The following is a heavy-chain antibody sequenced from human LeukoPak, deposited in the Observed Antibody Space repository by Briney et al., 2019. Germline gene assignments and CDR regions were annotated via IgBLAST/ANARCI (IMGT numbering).Heavy chain of an antibody. V-gene: IGHV4-4*07. J-gene: IGHJ5*02. CDR2: IYSSGST. D-gene: IGHD3-10*01. Sequence: SETLSLTRTVSGVSISSYYWKWLGQPAGKGLEWIGRIYSSGSTNYNPSLKSRVTMSVDTSKNQFSLKLSSVTAADTAVYYCARDPSSFGGRFDPWGQGTLVAVSS. CDR1: GVSISSYY. CDR3: ARDPSSFGGRFDP.